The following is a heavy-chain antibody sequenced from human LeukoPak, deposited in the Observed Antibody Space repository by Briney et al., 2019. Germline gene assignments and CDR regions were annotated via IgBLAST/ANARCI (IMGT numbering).Heavy chain of an antibody. CDR1: GFTFSSYS. CDR2: ISSSSSTI. J-gene: IGHJ6*03. D-gene: IGHD1-26*01. V-gene: IGHV3-48*01. CDR3: ARDMGELLYYYYHYMDV. Sequence: GGSLRLSCAASGFTFSSYSMNWVRQAPGKGLEWVSYISSSSSTIYYADSVKGRFTISRDNAKNSLYLQMNSLRAEDTAVYYCARDMGELLYYYYHYMDVWGKGTTVTVSS.